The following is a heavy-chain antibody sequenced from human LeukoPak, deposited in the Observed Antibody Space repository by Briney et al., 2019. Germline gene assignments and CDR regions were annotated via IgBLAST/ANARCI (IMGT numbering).Heavy chain of an antibody. V-gene: IGHV1-2*02. CDR1: GYSFTDHY. CDR3: ARDYFSSAFGRFFDP. D-gene: IGHD6-19*01. Sequence: ASVKVSCKAPGYSFTDHYIHWLRQAPGQRLEWMGWINPNSGVTNSAQKFQDRLTMTRDTSITTAYLELSRLRSDDTAFYYCARDYFSSAFGRFFDPWGQGTLVTVSS. J-gene: IGHJ5*02. CDR2: INPNSGVT.